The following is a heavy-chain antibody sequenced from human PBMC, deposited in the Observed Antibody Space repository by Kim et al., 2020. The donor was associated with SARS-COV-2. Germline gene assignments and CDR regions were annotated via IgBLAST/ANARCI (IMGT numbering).Heavy chain of an antibody. J-gene: IGHJ5*02. Sequence: KFQGRVTMTRDTSISTAYMELSRLRSDDTAVYYCARESPGSSSSSNWFDPWGQGTLVTVSS. CDR3: ARESPGSSSSSNWFDP. D-gene: IGHD6-6*01. V-gene: IGHV1-2*02.